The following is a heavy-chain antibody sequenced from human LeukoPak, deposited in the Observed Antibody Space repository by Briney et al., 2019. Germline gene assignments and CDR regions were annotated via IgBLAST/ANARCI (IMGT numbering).Heavy chain of an antibody. V-gene: IGHV3-11*04. D-gene: IGHD3-10*01. CDR3: AREKHSYGSGSYWEDY. Sequence: GGSLRLSCAASGFTFSDYYMSWIRQAPGKGLEWVSYISSSGSTIYYADSVKGRFTISRDNATNSLYLQMNSLRAEDTAVYYCAREKHSYGSGSYWEDYWGQGTLVTVSS. J-gene: IGHJ4*02. CDR1: GFTFSDYY. CDR2: ISSSGSTI.